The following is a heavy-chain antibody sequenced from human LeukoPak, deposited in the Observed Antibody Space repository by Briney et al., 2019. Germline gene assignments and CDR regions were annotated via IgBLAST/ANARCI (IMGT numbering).Heavy chain of an antibody. Sequence: GGSLRLSCAASGFTFSSYAMSWVRQAPGKGLGWVSVISGSGTSTDYADSVKGRFTISRDNSKNTLYLQMNSLRAEDTAVYYCAKDGFVPPPHSSSAGRPYYFDYWGQGTLVTLSS. CDR1: GFTFSSYA. CDR2: ISGSGTST. J-gene: IGHJ4*02. V-gene: IGHV3-23*01. CDR3: AKDGFVPPPHSSSAGRPYYFDY. D-gene: IGHD6-13*01.